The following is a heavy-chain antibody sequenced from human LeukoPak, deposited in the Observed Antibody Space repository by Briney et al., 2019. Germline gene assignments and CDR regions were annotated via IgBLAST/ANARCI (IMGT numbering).Heavy chain of an antibody. D-gene: IGHD2-2*01. CDR3: ARERYCTTATCYVGVPFDY. V-gene: IGHV3-7*01. CDR2: IKQDGSEN. CDR1: GSIISTYY. Sequence: GGSLRLSCAASGSIISTYYMTWVRQAPGKGLEWVAGIKQDGSENYYVDSVKGRFTVSRDNSKNSLYLQMNSLRAEDTAVYFCARERYCTTATCYVGVPFDYWGQGTLVTVSS. J-gene: IGHJ4*02.